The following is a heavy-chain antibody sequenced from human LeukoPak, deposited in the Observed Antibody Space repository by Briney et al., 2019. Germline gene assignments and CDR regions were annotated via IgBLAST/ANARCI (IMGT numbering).Heavy chain of an antibody. D-gene: IGHD2-15*01. V-gene: IGHV3-30-3*01. CDR1: GFTFSSYA. J-gene: IGHJ4*02. CDR3: ASILGYCSGGSCYRDNDY. Sequence: GGSLRLSCAASGFTFSSYAMHWVRQAPGKGLEWVGVISYDGSNKYYADSVKGRFTISRDNSKNTLYLQMNSLRAEDTAVYYCASILGYCSGGSCYRDNDYWGQGTLVTVSS. CDR2: ISYDGSNK.